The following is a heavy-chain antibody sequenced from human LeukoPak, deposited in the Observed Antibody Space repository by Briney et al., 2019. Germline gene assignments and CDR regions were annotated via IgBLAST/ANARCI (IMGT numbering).Heavy chain of an antibody. V-gene: IGHV1-69*05. D-gene: IGHD3-9*01. CDR2: IIPIFGTA. CDR3: ATPRNYDILTRFFYFDY. Sequence: SVKVSCKASGGTFSSYAISWVRQAPGQGLEWMGRIIPIFGTANYAQKFQGRVTITTDESTITAYLELSSLRSEDTAVYYCATPRNYDILTRFFYFDYWGQGTLVTVSS. J-gene: IGHJ4*02. CDR1: GGTFSSYA.